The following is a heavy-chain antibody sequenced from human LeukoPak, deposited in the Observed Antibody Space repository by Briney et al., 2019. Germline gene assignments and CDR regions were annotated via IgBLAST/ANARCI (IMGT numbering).Heavy chain of an antibody. CDR2: MNPNSGNT. CDR1: GYTFTSYD. D-gene: IGHD3-3*01. Sequence: GASVKVSCTASGYTFTSYDINWVREATGQGLEWMGWMNPNSGNTGYAQKFQGRVTMTRNTSISTAYMELSSLRSEDTAVYYCARDRGRNTIFGVVITYNWFDPWGQGTLVTVSS. CDR3: ARDRGRNTIFGVVITYNWFDP. J-gene: IGHJ5*02. V-gene: IGHV1-8*01.